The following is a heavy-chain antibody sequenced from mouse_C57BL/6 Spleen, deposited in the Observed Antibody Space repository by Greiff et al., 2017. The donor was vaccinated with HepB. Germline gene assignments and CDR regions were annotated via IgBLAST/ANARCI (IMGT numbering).Heavy chain of an antibody. J-gene: IGHJ3*01. CDR2: IDPEDGET. CDR1: GFNIKDYY. CDR3: VRSDPAWFAY. Sequence: VQLQQSGAELVKPGASVKLSCTASGFNIKDYYMHWVKQRTEQGLEWIGRIDPEDGETKYATKFQGKATITADTSSNTAYLQRSSLTSEDTAVYYGVRSDPAWFAYWGQGTLVTVSA. V-gene: IGHV14-2*01.